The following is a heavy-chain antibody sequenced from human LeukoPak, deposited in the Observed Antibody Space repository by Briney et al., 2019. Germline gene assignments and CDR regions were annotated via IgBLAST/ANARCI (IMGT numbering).Heavy chain of an antibody. J-gene: IGHJ6*02. CDR2: INPSGGST. D-gene: IGHD2-21*02. Sequence: ASVKVSCKASGYTFTSYYMHWVRQAPGQGLEWMGIINPSGGSTSYAQKFQGRVTMTRDTSTSTVYMELSSLTSEDTAVYYCARAGAYCGGDCYSMDVWGQGTTVTVSS. CDR3: ARAGAYCGGDCYSMDV. V-gene: IGHV1-46*01. CDR1: GYTFTSYY.